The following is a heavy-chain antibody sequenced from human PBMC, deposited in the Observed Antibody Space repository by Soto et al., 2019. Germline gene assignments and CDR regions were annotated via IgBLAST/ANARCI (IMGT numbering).Heavy chain of an antibody. V-gene: IGHV3-9*01. D-gene: IGHD5-12*01. Sequence: PGGSLRLSCAASGFTFDEYAMHWVRQAPGKGLEWVSGISWNSGSIGYADSVKGRFTISRDNAKNSLYLQMNSLRAEDTALYYCAKGPSGFNHYYYMVVWGKGTTVTVSS. CDR1: GFTFDEYA. J-gene: IGHJ6*03. CDR2: ISWNSGSI. CDR3: AKGPSGFNHYYYMVV.